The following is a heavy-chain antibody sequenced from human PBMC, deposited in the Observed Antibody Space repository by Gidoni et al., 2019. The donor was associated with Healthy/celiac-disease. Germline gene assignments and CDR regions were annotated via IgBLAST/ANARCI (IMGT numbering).Heavy chain of an antibody. CDR3: ARRGWVGDPTQPQPNDAFDI. V-gene: IGHV4-39*01. CDR2: ST. D-gene: IGHD1-26*01. Sequence: STYYNPSLKSRVTISVDTSKNQFSLKLSSVTAADTAVYYCARRGWVGDPTQPQPNDAFDIWGQGTMVTVSS. J-gene: IGHJ3*02.